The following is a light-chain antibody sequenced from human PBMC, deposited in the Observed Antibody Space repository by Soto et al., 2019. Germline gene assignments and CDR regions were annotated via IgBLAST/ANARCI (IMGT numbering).Light chain of an antibody. CDR1: QSVRNNY. CDR2: GAS. CDR3: QQYGSSGT. Sequence: EIVLTHSPGTLSLSPWEIATLSCRASQSVRNNYLAWYQQRPGQAPRLLIYGASSRATGIPDRFSGSGSGADFILTISRLEPEDFAVYYCQQYGSSGTFGQGTKVDIK. J-gene: IGKJ1*01. V-gene: IGKV3-20*01.